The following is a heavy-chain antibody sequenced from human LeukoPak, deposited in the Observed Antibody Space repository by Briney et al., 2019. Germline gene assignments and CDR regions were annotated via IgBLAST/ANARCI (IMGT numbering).Heavy chain of an antibody. CDR3: AKWSSSWYEEDYYYYMDV. Sequence: PSETLSLTCTVSGGSISSYYWSWIRQPAGKGLEWIGRIYTSGSTNYNPSLKSRVTMSVDTSKNQFSLKLSSVTAADTAVYYCAKWSSSWYEEDYYYYMDVWGKGTTVTVSS. J-gene: IGHJ6*03. CDR2: IYTSGST. D-gene: IGHD6-13*01. CDR1: GGSISSYY. V-gene: IGHV4-4*07.